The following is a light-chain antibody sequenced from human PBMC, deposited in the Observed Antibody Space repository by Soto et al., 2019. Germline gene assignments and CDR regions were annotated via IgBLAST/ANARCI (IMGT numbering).Light chain of an antibody. V-gene: IGKV3-20*01. CDR1: QSVSSSY. Sequence: IVLTQSPGTLSLSPGERATLSCRASQSVSSSYLAWYQQKPGQAPRLLIYGASSRATGIPDRFSGSASGTDFTLTINSLEPEDVAAYYCQQCGSSPWTFGQGTKVDIK. CDR3: QQCGSSPWT. J-gene: IGKJ1*01. CDR2: GAS.